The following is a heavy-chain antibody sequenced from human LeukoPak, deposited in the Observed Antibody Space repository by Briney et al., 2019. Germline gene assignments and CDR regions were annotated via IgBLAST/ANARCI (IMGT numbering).Heavy chain of an antibody. CDR2: IYYSGST. CDR3: ARGAPGYHDNNGYDN. V-gene: IGHV4-39*07. CDR1: GGSISSSSYY. Sequence: SETLSLTCTVSGGSISSSSYYWGWIRQPPGKGLEWIGSIYYSGSTYYNPSLKSRVTISVDTSKNQFSLKLSSVTAADTAVYYCARGAPGYHDNNGYDNWGQGTLVTVSS. D-gene: IGHD3-22*01. J-gene: IGHJ4*02.